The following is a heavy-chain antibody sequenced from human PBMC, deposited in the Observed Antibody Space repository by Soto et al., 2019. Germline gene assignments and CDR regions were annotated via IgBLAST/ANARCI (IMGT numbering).Heavy chain of an antibody. V-gene: IGHV3-23*01. Sequence: QLLESGGGLVQPGGSLRLSCAASGSTFSKYFMSWVRQAPGRGLEWVASISSSGDDTYYADSVKGRFTMSRDNFKNTLSLQMNTLRADDTAVYYCATIGVFRNGYLSYTRGDYWGQGTLVTVSS. J-gene: IGHJ4*02. CDR2: ISSSGDDT. D-gene: IGHD3-10*01. CDR3: ATIGVFRNGYLSYTRGDY. CDR1: GSTFSKYF.